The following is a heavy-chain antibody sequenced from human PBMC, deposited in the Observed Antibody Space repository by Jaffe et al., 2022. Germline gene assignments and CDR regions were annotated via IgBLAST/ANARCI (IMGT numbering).Heavy chain of an antibody. CDR3: AKAEEPYYYDSSGADAFDI. J-gene: IGHJ3*02. V-gene: IGHV3-30*02. CDR2: IRYDGSNK. D-gene: IGHD3-22*01. CDR1: GFTFSSYG. Sequence: QVQLVESGGGVVQPGGSLRLSCAASGFTFSSYGMHWVRQAPGKGLEWVAFIRYDGSNKYYADSVKGRFTISRDNSKNTLYLQMNSLRAEDTAVYYCAKAEEPYYYDSSGADAFDIWGQGTMVTVSS.